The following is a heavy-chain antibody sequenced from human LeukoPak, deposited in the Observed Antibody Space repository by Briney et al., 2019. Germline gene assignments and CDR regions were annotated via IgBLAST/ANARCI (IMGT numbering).Heavy chain of an antibody. CDR1: GYSISSGYY. CDR3: ARLVVVPAAIDY. V-gene: IGHV4-38-2*02. CDR2: IYHSGRT. D-gene: IGHD2-2*02. Sequence: SETLSLTFTVSGYSISSGYYWGWIRPPPGKGLEGIGSIYHSGRTFYNPSLKSRVTISVDTSKNQFSLKLSSVTAADTAVYYCARLVVVPAAIDYWGQGTLVTVSS. J-gene: IGHJ4*02.